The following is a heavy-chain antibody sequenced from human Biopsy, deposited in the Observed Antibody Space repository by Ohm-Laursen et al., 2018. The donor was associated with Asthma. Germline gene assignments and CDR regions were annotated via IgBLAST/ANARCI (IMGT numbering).Heavy chain of an antibody. V-gene: IGHV3-23*01. Sequence: SLRLSCAAPGFAFNNSSMTWVRQAPGKGLEWVSSIRANGVRTFYADSVKGRFTVSRDSSRNTLYLQLSNLRVEDTAVYFCAKITTGRQKGNNWYDPWGQGTLVTVSS. D-gene: IGHD3-22*01. CDR2: IRANGVRT. CDR3: AKITTGRQKGNNWYDP. CDR1: GFAFNNSS. J-gene: IGHJ5*02.